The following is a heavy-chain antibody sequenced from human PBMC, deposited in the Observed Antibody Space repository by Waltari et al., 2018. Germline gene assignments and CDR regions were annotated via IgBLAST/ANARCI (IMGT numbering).Heavy chain of an antibody. Sequence: QVQLVQSGAEVKKPGASVKVSCKASGYTFTGYYMHWVRQAPGKGLEWVAFIRYDGSNKYYADSVKGRFTISRDNSKNTLYLQMNSLRAEDTAVYYCAKDQYGSGNPLDYWGQGTLVTVSS. D-gene: IGHD3-10*01. V-gene: IGHV3-30*02. CDR2: IRYDGSNK. CDR3: AKDQYGSGNPLDY. J-gene: IGHJ4*02. CDR1: GYTFTGYY.